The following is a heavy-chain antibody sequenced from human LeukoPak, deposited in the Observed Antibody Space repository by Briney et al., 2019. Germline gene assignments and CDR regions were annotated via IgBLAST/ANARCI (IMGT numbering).Heavy chain of an antibody. D-gene: IGHD6-13*01. CDR2: IKQDGSEK. CDR1: GFTFSSYW. CDR3: AREISSWYRTEGRFDP. Sequence: GGSLRLSCGASGFTFSSYWMTWVRQAPGKGLEWVANIKQDGSEKYYVDSVGGRFTISRDNAKSSLYLQMNSLRVEDTAVYYCAREISSWYRTEGRFDPWGQGTLVTVSS. V-gene: IGHV3-7*01. J-gene: IGHJ5*02.